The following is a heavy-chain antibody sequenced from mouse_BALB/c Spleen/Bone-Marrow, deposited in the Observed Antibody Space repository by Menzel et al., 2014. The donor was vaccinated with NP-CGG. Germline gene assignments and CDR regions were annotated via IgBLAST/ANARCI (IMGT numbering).Heavy chain of an antibody. D-gene: IGHD3-3*01. V-gene: IGHV1S135*01. J-gene: IGHJ2*01. CDR1: GYAFTSYN. CDR3: ARSRDVGYFDY. Sequence: VQLQQSGPELVEPGASVKVSCKASGYAFTSYNMFWVKQSHGKSLEWIGYIDPYNGGTSYNQKFKGKATLTVDKSSSTAYMHLSSLTSEDSAVYYCARSRDVGYFDYWGQGTTLTVSS. CDR2: IDPYNGGT.